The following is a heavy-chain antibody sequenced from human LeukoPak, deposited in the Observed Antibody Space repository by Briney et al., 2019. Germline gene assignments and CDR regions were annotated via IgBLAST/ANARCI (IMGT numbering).Heavy chain of an antibody. V-gene: IGHV3-21*01. J-gene: IGHJ6*03. CDR1: GFTFSHYT. Sequence: GGSLRLSCAACGFTFSHYTIGWVRQAPGEGLERVASITSSSSSHIYYADSVKGRFTISRDNAKNEVYLQMNSLRGEDTAIYYCARVMMGATVTTFHYYCMDVWGVGTAVTVSS. CDR2: ITSSSSSHI. D-gene: IGHD4-11*01. CDR3: ARVMMGATVTTFHYYCMDV.